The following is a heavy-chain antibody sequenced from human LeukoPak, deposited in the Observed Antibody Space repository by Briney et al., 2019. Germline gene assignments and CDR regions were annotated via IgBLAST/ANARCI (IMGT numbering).Heavy chain of an antibody. V-gene: IGHV4-59*12. J-gene: IGHJ3*02. CDR3: ARDTPIYSNYEDAFDI. Sequence: PSETLSLTCTVSGGSISSYYWSWIRQPPGKGLEWIGYIYYSGSTNYNSSLKSRVTISVDTSKNQFSLKLSSVTAADTAVYYCARDTPIYSNYEDAFDIWGQGTMVTVSS. D-gene: IGHD4-11*01. CDR1: GGSISSYY. CDR2: IYYSGST.